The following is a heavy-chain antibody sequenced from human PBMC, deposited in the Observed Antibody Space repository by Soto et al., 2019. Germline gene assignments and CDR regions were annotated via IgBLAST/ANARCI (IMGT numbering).Heavy chain of an antibody. D-gene: IGHD2-15*01. CDR1: GFTFSNAW. J-gene: IGHJ4*02. Sequence: EVQLVESGGGLVKPGGSLRPSCAASGFTFSNAWMSWVRQAPGKGLEWVGRIKSKTDGGTTDYAAPVKGRFTISRDDSKNTLYLQMNSLKTEDTAVYYCTTDAYRYCSGGSCYPFGYWGQGTLVTVSS. CDR3: TTDAYRYCSGGSCYPFGY. CDR2: IKSKTDGGTT. V-gene: IGHV3-15*01.